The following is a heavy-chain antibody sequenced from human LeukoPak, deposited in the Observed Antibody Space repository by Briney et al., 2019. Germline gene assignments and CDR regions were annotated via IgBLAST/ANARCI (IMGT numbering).Heavy chain of an antibody. Sequence: GAPLRLSCAASGSTISSYWMSWVRQPPGKGLEWVANIKQDGSDNYYIHSVKGRFTISRDNAKNSLYLQMNSLRAEDTAVYYCATSRYSSSWYYFDYWGQGTLVTVSS. CDR2: IKQDGSDN. CDR3: ATSRYSSSWYYFDY. D-gene: IGHD6-13*01. V-gene: IGHV3-7*01. CDR1: GSTISSYW. J-gene: IGHJ4*02.